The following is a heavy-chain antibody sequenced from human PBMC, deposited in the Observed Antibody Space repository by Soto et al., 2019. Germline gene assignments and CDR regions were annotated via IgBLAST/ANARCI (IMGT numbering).Heavy chain of an antibody. CDR2: IYYSGTT. CDR1: GGSVTNTTYF. V-gene: IGHV4-39*01. D-gene: IGHD5-18*01. CDR3: ARHRYAGYSYGLYWFDP. J-gene: IGHJ5*02. Sequence: PSETLSLTCVVSGGSVTNTTYFWGWIRQPPGKGPEWIGSIYYSGTTYSNPSLKSRLTMSIDTSKNQFSLKLSSVTAADTAVYYGARHRYAGYSYGLYWFDPWGQGALVTVSS.